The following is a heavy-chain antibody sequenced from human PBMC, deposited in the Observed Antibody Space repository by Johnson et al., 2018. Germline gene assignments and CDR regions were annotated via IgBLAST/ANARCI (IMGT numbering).Heavy chain of an antibody. CDR3: ARGGNWRWDAHFYGMDV. V-gene: IGHV1-2*02. J-gene: IGHJ6*02. CDR1: GYNFNGFY. Sequence: VQLVESGAEVKKPGASVKVSCKASGYNFNGFYMHWVRQAPGQGLEWMGWFNPSTGGTNYAQKFQGRVTMTSDTSISTAYMDLSGLEYDDTAVYYCARGGNWRWDAHFYGMDVWGQGTTVTVSS. D-gene: IGHD2-21*01. CDR2: FNPSTGGT.